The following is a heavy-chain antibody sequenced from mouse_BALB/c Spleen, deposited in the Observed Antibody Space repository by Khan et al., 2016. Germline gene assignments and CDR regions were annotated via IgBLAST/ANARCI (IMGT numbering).Heavy chain of an antibody. CDR1: GFNIKDTY. D-gene: IGHD2-10*02. V-gene: IGHV14-3*02. CDR2: IDPENGNT. J-gene: IGHJ3*01. CDR3: ARGTSMVTPFAY. Sequence: VQLQQPGAELVKPGASVKLSCTASGFNIKDTYMHWVKQRPEQGLEWIGRIDPENGNTKYDPKFQGKATITADTSSNTAYLQLSSLTSEDTAVYYCARGTSMVTPFAYWGQGTLVTVSA.